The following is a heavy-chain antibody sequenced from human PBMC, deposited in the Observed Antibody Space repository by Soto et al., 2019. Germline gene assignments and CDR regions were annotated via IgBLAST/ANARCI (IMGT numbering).Heavy chain of an antibody. CDR2: VYYRGRR. CDR1: GGSVTNSSYY. J-gene: IGHJ4*02. CDR3: VSQRTTVPTQAYFDY. D-gene: IGHD4-17*01. Sequence: SETLSLTCTVSGGSVTNSSYYWGWIRQPPGKGLEWIGSVYYRGRRYSKSSVKSRVTISVDTSKNRFSLSLNSVTAADTAVYFCVSQRTTVPTQAYFDYWGPGA. V-gene: IGHV4-39*01.